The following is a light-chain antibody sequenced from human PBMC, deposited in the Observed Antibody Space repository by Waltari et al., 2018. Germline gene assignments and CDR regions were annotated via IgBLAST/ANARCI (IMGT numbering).Light chain of an antibody. Sequence: ELVMTQSPVTMSVSPGEGVTLSCTARESVGTDVAWYRHKPGQPPRLLIYFGSTRATGVPARISGSGSGTDFSLTISSLESEDFAFYYCQQSRQWPRRTFGQGTKLE. V-gene: IGKV3D-15*01. CDR1: ESVGTD. CDR2: FGS. CDR3: QQSRQWPRRT. J-gene: IGKJ2*01.